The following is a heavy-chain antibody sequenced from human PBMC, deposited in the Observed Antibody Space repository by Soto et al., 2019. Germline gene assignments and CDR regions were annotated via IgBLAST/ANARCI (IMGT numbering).Heavy chain of an antibody. CDR1: GFTFSSYG. CDR3: AKSLRIAVAGLGYYYYGMDV. V-gene: IGHV3-30*18. J-gene: IGHJ6*02. Sequence: QVQLVESGGGVVQPGRSLRLSCAASGFTFSSYGMHWVRQAPGKGLEWVAVISYDGSNKYYADSVKGRFTISRDNSKNTLYLQMNSLRAEDTAVYYCAKSLRIAVAGLGYYYYGMDVWGQGTTVTVSS. D-gene: IGHD6-19*01. CDR2: ISYDGSNK.